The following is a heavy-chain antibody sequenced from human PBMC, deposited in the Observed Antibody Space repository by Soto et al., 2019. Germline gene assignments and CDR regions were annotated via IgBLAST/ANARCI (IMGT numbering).Heavy chain of an antibody. CDR2: ISYDGSNK. D-gene: IGHD1-26*01. CDR3: AKPNLRGWGSAGYMDV. CDR1: GFTFSSYG. V-gene: IGHV3-30*18. Sequence: GGSRRLSCAASGFTFSSYGMHWVRQAPGKGLEWVAVISYDGSNKYYADSVKGRFTISRDNSKNTLYLQMNSLRAEDTAVYYCAKPNLRGWGSAGYMDVWGKGTTVTVSS. J-gene: IGHJ6*03.